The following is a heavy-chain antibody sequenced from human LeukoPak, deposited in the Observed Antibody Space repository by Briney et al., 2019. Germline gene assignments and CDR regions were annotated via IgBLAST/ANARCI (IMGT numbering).Heavy chain of an antibody. Sequence: GGSLRLSCAASGFTFSNYAMHWVRQAPGKGLEWVALISYDGRNKYYADSVKGRFTVSRDNSKNTLYLQMNSLRSEDTAVYYCAKDVYGSGIHYYMDVWGKGTTVTISS. CDR3: AKDVYGSGIHYYMDV. D-gene: IGHD3-10*01. J-gene: IGHJ6*03. CDR2: ISYDGRNK. CDR1: GFTFSNYA. V-gene: IGHV3-30-3*02.